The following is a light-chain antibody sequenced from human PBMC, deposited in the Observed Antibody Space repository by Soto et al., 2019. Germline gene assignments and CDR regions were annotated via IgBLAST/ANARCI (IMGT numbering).Light chain of an antibody. CDR1: SGHSSYA. V-gene: IGLV4-69*01. CDR3: QTWGTGLQV. CDR2: LNNDGSH. Sequence: QPVLTQSPSASASLGASVKLTCTLSSGHSSYAIAWHQQQPEKGPRYLMKLNNDGSHSKGDGIPDRFSGSSSGAERYLTIYRFQSEAEADYYCQTWGTGLQVFGGGTQLTVL. J-gene: IGLJ7*01.